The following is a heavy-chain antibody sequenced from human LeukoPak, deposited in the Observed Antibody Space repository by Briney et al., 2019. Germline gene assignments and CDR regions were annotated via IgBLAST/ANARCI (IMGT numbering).Heavy chain of an antibody. D-gene: IGHD1-7*01. J-gene: IGHJ4*02. CDR1: GFTFSSYA. CDR2: ISGSGGST. Sequence: PGGSLRLSCAASGFTFSSYAMSWVRQAPGKGLEWVSAISGSGGSTYYADSVKGRFTISRDNSKNTLYLQMNSLRAEDTAVYYCANIRPELRMSLGHDYWGQGTLVTVSS. V-gene: IGHV3-23*01. CDR3: ANIRPELRMSLGHDY.